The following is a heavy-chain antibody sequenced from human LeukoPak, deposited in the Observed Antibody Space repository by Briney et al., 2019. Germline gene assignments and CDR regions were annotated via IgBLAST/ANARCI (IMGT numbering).Heavy chain of an antibody. J-gene: IGHJ4*02. D-gene: IGHD5-18*01. CDR1: GGSISSFY. CDR3: ARTSYSYDAFDF. V-gene: IGHV4-59*08. Sequence: SETLSLTCTVSGGSISSFYWSWIRQPPGKGLEWIGYIYNSGSTNYNPSLKSRATISGDTSKNHFSLKLSSVTAADTAVYYCARTSYSYDAFDFWGQGTLVTVSS. CDR2: IYNSGST.